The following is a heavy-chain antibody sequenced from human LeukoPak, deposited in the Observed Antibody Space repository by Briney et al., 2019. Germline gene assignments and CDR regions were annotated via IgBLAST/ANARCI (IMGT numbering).Heavy chain of an antibody. D-gene: IGHD6-6*01. Sequence: TGGSLRLSCAVSGFIFSSYRMNWVRRAPGKGLEWVASIKQDGSEKYYVDSVKGRFTISRDNAKNSLSLQMNSLRPEDTAAYYCARGSSSAFDIWGQGTMVTVST. CDR2: IKQDGSEK. CDR1: GFIFSSYR. CDR3: ARGSSSAFDI. J-gene: IGHJ3*02. V-gene: IGHV3-7*01.